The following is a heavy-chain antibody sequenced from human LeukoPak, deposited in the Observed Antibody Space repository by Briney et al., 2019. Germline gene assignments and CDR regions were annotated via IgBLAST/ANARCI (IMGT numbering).Heavy chain of an antibody. J-gene: IGHJ6*03. CDR1: GGSISNYY. CDR2: IYYTGGT. V-gene: IGHV4-59*01. CDR3: ARGRNYGDV. Sequence: SETLPLTCTISGGSISNYYWSWIRQTPGKGLEWIGYIYYTGGTDYNPSLKSRVTISEDTSKNQFSLNLNSVTAADTAVYYCARGRNYGDVWGKGTTVTVSS.